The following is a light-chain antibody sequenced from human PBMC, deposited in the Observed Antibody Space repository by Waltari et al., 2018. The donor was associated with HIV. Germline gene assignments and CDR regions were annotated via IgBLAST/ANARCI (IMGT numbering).Light chain of an antibody. CDR2: KDT. CDR1: ALQTQY. V-gene: IGLV3-25*03. CDR3: QSGDNKLTSVF. J-gene: IGLJ2*01. Sequence: SSELTPPPSVSVSPGPTVRITCSGDALQTQYTSWYQQKPGQPPVLWMYKDTQRSSGTPERFSGSSSGTTVTLTITAVRAEDEAYYYCQSGDNKLTSVFFGGGTRLTVL.